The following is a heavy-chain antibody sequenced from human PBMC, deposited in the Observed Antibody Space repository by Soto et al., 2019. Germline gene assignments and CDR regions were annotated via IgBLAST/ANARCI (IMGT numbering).Heavy chain of an antibody. D-gene: IGHD6-19*01. Sequence: SEALSPTCPVSNDSTRSGTSYWAWILDPRGRGLEWIGSLSCLVTTGYNPSLKSRVPIAKDASQNQFSLKLSSVTAAETAVYYCATGRSKSGWYEKNFWGQGTLVTGS. J-gene: IGHJ4*02. CDR2: LSCLVTT. CDR3: ATGRSKSGWYEKNF. CDR1: NDSTRSGTSY. V-gene: IGHV4-39*01.